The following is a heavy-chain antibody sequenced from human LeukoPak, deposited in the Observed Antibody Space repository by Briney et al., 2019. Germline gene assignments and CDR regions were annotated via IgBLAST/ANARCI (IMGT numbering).Heavy chain of an antibody. CDR3: AKDRQYSRAAFDY. Sequence: TGGSLRLSCAASGFTFSSYGMHWVRQAPGKGLEWVAVISYDGSNKYYADSVKGRFTISRDNSKNTLYLQMNSLRAEDTAVYYCAKDRQYSRAAFDYWGQGTLVTVSS. J-gene: IGHJ4*02. CDR1: GFTFSSYG. D-gene: IGHD6-6*01. CDR2: ISYDGSNK. V-gene: IGHV3-30*18.